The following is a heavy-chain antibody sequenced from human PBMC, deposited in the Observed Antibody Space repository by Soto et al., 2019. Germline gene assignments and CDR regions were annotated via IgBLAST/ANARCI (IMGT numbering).Heavy chain of an antibody. CDR1: GFTFSSYS. D-gene: IGHD1-1*01. V-gene: IGHV3-23*01. J-gene: IGHJ6*02. Sequence: EVQLLESGGGLVQPGGSLRLSCGASGFTFSSYSMNWVRQAPGKGLEWVAAISGSGGGTYYADSVKGRFTISRDNAKNSLFLHMNSLRAEDRAVYFCAKGGRPVSGTYKLDVWGQGTMVAVSS. CDR3: AKGGRPVSGTYKLDV. CDR2: ISGSGGGT.